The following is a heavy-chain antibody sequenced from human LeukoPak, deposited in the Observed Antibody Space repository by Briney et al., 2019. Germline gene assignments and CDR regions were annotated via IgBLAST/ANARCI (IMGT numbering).Heavy chain of an antibody. V-gene: IGHV4-4*07. CDR2: VFTTGGT. J-gene: IGHJ6*03. CDR3: ARTSGSYSHPYYYYYYMDI. D-gene: IGHD3-10*01. Sequence: SETLSPTCTVSGASMSSSFWIWVRQSAGKGLEWIGHVFTTGGTNYNPSLKSRVSISVDKSKNQVSLKLTSVTAADTAVYFCARTSGSYSHPYYYYYYMDIWGSGTTVTVSS. CDR1: GASMSSSF.